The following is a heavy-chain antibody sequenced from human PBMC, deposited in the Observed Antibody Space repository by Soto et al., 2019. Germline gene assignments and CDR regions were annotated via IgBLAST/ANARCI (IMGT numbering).Heavy chain of an antibody. V-gene: IGHV3-74*01. J-gene: IGHJ4*02. CDR2: INDDGSGT. Sequence: EVQLVESGGDLVQPGGSLRLSCEASGITFSSYWMHRVRQAPGKGLVWVSRINDDGSGTSYGDSVKGRFTISRDNAKNTVYLQMNSLSAEDTAVYYCATLQMTGPDYWGQGTPVTVSS. CDR3: ATLQMTGPDY. CDR1: GITFSSYW.